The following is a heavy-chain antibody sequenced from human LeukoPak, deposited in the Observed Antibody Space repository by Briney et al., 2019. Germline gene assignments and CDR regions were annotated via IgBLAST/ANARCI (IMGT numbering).Heavy chain of an antibody. J-gene: IGHJ4*02. CDR3: AGGLAVAGAIIDY. D-gene: IGHD6-19*01. CDR1: GFTFSSYS. CDR2: ISSSSSYI. V-gene: IGHV3-21*01. Sequence: PGGSLRLSCAASGFTFSSYSMNWVRQAPGKGLEWVSSISSSSSYIYYADSVKGRFTISRDNAKNSLYLQMNSLRAEDTAVYYCAGGLAVAGAIIDYWGQGTLVTVSS.